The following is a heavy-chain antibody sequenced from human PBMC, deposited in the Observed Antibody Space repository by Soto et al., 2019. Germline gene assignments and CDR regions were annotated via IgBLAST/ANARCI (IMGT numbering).Heavy chain of an antibody. CDR2: TSDSGATT. CDR3: ARDRVDYTLFYYFFYMDV. CDR1: GFTFSTYV. Sequence: EVQLLESGGDLVQPGGSLRLSCAASGFTFSTYVMSWVRQAPGKGLEWVSATSDSGATTYYADSVKGRFTISRDNSKNTLYLQMNSLRADDTAVYYCARDRVDYTLFYYFFYMDVWGKGTTVTVSS. V-gene: IGHV3-23*01. J-gene: IGHJ6*03. D-gene: IGHD4-4*01.